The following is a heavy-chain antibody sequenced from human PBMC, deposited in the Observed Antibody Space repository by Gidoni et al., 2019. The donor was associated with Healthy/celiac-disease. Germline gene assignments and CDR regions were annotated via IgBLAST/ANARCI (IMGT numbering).Heavy chain of an antibody. J-gene: IGHJ4*02. CDR1: GGSICSGGYY. D-gene: IGHD3-3*01. Sequence: QVQLQESGPGLVKPSQTLSLTCTVSGGSICSGGYYWSWIRQHPGKGLEWIGYIYYSGSTYYNPSLKSRVTISVDTSKNQFSLKLSSVTAADTAVYYCARGSFTIFGVVIPEKFDYWGQGTLVTVSS. CDR2: IYYSGST. V-gene: IGHV4-31*03. CDR3: ARGSFTIFGVVIPEKFDY.